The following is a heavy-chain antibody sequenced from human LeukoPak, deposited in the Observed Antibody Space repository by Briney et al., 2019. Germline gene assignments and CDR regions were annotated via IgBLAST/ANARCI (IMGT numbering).Heavy chain of an antibody. J-gene: IGHJ3*02. CDR2: IIPILGIA. CDR1: VGTFSSYA. Sequence: ASVNVSFKASVGTFSSYAISWVRQAPGQGLEWMGRIIPILGIANYAQKFQGRVTITADKSTSTAYMELSSLRSEGTAVYYCARLGYCSGGSCSTTVVTLGAFDIWGQGTMVTVSS. D-gene: IGHD2-15*01. V-gene: IGHV1-69*04. CDR3: ARLGYCSGGSCSTTVVTLGAFDI.